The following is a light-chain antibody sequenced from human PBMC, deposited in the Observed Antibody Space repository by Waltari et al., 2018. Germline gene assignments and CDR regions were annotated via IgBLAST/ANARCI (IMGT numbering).Light chain of an antibody. CDR2: EVT. Sequence: QSALTQPPSTSGSPGQSVTIPCTGTSSDVGGYNYVSWYQQHPGKAPKLMIYEVTKRPSGVPDRFSGSKSGNTASLTVSGLQAEDEADYYCSSYAEINNLVFGGGTKLTVL. CDR3: SSYAEINNLV. CDR1: SSDVGGYNY. V-gene: IGLV2-8*01. J-gene: IGLJ2*01.